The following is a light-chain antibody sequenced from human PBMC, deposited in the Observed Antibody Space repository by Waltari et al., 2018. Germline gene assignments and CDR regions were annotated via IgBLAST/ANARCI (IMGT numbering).Light chain of an antibody. V-gene: IGKV1-39*01. CDR3: QQSKEVPFT. CDR2: AAS. Sequence: DIQLTQSPSYLSASVGARVTITCRASQTLTTYLHWYHQRPGTAPKFLIYAASNLETGVPSRFSGGGSGTDFTLTISGLQPDDFATYYCQQSKEVPFTFGQGTKLEIK. J-gene: IGKJ2*01. CDR1: QTLTTY.